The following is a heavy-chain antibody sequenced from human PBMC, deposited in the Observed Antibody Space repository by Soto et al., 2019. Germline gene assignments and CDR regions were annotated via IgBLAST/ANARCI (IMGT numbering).Heavy chain of an antibody. J-gene: IGHJ4*02. Sequence: ASVKVACKASGYPFTSYDMHWVRHAPGQGLEWMGIINPSGGSTSYAQKFQGRVTMTRDTSTSTDYMELSSLRSEDTAVYYCAREEVHGPPFDYWGQGTLVTVSS. V-gene: IGHV1-46*01. CDR2: INPSGGST. CDR1: GYPFTSYD. CDR3: AREEVHGPPFDY.